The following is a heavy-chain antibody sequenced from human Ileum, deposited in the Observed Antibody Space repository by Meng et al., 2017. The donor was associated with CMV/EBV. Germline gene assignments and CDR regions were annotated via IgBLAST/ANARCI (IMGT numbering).Heavy chain of an antibody. CDR3: ARDLSNYYGSGTYHRFDP. V-gene: IGHV3-30*19. CDR1: FTFSDYG. CDR2: ISYDGSNK. D-gene: IGHD3-10*01. J-gene: IGHJ5*02. Sequence: FTFSDYGMHWVRQAPGQGLEWVAVISYDGSNKYYADSVKGRFTISRDNSKNTLYLQMNSLRAEDTAVYYCARDLSNYYGSGTYHRFDPWGQGTLVTVSS.